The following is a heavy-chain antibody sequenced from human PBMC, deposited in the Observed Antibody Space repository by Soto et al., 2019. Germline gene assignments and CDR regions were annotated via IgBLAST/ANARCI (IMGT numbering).Heavy chain of an antibody. CDR2: ISAYNGNT. J-gene: IGHJ4*02. Sequence: VKVSCKASGYTFTSYGISWVRQAPGQGLEWMGWISAYNGNTNYAQKLQGRVTMTTDTSTSTAYMELRSLRAEDTAVYFCVKDRFSSGWDADYWGQGTLVTVSS. CDR3: VKDRFSSGWDADY. D-gene: IGHD6-19*01. V-gene: IGHV1-18*01. CDR1: GYTFTSYG.